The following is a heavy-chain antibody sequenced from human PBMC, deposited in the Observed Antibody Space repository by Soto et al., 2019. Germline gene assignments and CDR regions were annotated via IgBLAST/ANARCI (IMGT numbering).Heavy chain of an antibody. D-gene: IGHD3-22*01. CDR1: GYTFTSYG. J-gene: IGHJ5*02. V-gene: IGHV1-18*01. Sequence: ASVKVSCKASGYTFTSYGISWVRQAPGQGLEWMGWISAYNGNTNYAQKLQGRVTMTTDTSTSTAYMELRSLRSDDTAVYYCARDYYYDSSGYYYYYWFDPWGQGTLVTVSS. CDR2: ISAYNGNT. CDR3: ARDYYYDSSGYYYYYWFDP.